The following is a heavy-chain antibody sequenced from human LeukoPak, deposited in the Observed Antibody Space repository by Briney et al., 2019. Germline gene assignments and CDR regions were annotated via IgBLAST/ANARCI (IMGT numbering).Heavy chain of an antibody. CDR3: ARVGSTVAAGTPDY. Sequence: GGSLRLSCAASGFTFSDYYMSWIRQAPGKGLEWLAYISGSGSHTTYADSVRGRFTISRDNAKNSLSLQVNSLRADDTAVYYCARVGSTVAAGTPDYWGQGTLVTVSS. D-gene: IGHD6-13*01. CDR1: GFTFSDYY. J-gene: IGHJ4*02. CDR2: ISGSGSHT. V-gene: IGHV3-11*06.